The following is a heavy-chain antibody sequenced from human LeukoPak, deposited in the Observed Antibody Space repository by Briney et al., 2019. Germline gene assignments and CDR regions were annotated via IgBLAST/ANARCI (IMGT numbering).Heavy chain of an antibody. V-gene: IGHV3-23*01. Sequence: PGGSLRLSCAASGFTFSSYAMNWVRQAPGRGLEWVSTISGTGGSTSYADSVKGRFTISRDNAKNTLYLQMNSLRAEDTAVYYCARRIQGMAPYYFDYWGQGTLVTVSS. CDR2: ISGTGGST. CDR3: ARRIQGMAPYYFDY. CDR1: GFTFSSYA. D-gene: IGHD5-24*01. J-gene: IGHJ4*02.